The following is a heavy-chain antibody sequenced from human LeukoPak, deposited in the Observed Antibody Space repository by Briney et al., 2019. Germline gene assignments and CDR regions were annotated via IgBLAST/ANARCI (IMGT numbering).Heavy chain of an antibody. D-gene: IGHD6-19*01. Sequence: PGGSLRLSCAASGFTFSSYGMNWVRQAPGKGLEWVSYISPSSSTIYYADSAKGRFTISRDNAKNSLYLQMNSLRAEDTAVYYCAREHTPFGSGCTAAYWGQGTLVTVSS. CDR3: AREHTPFGSGCTAAY. CDR1: GFTFSSYG. CDR2: ISPSSSTI. J-gene: IGHJ4*02. V-gene: IGHV3-48*01.